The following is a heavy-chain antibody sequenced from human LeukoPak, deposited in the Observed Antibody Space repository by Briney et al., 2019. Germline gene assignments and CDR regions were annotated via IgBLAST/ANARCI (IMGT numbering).Heavy chain of an antibody. CDR2: IYYSGGT. V-gene: IGHV4-61*01. Sequence: SETLSLTCTVSGGSISSGSYYWSWLRPPTGLGLEWIGYIYYSGGTNYNPSLKSRVTISVDTSKNQFSLKLSSVTAADTAVYYCARETSQKGAHYMDVWGKGTTVTISS. J-gene: IGHJ6*03. CDR3: ARETSQKGAHYMDV. D-gene: IGHD3-16*01. CDR1: GGSISSGSYY.